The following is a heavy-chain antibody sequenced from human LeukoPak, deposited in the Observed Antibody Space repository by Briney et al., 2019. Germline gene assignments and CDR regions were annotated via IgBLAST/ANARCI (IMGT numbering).Heavy chain of an antibody. V-gene: IGHV3-7*04. J-gene: IGHJ4*02. D-gene: IGHD2-15*01. CDR2: IKQDGSEK. CDR3: ARSRYCRGGSCYSDY. CDR1: GFTFSNYW. Sequence: GGSLRLSCAASGFTFSNYWMTCVRQAPGKGLEWVANIKQDGSEKYYVDSMKGRFTISRDNAKNSLYLQMNSLRAEDTAVYYCARSRYCRGGSCYSDYWGQGTLVTVSS.